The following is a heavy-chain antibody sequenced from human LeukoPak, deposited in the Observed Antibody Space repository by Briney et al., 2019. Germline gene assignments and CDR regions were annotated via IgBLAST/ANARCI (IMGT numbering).Heavy chain of an antibody. CDR1: GGSISSYY. CDR3: ARLSRYRTNWFDP. J-gene: IGHJ5*02. Sequence: SETLSLTCTVSGGSISSYYWSWLRQSPGKGLEGIGYIFYSGSTYYNPSLKSRVTISVDTSKNQFSLKLSSVTAADTAVYYCARLSRYRTNWFDPWGQGTLVTVSS. CDR2: IFYSGST. D-gene: IGHD1-14*01. V-gene: IGHV4-59*08.